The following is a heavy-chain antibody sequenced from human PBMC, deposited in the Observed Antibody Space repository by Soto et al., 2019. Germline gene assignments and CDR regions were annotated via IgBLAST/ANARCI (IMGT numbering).Heavy chain of an antibody. D-gene: IGHD1-26*01. CDR3: ARDMGVLQFDP. CDR1: GGSVSSGSYY. J-gene: IGHJ5*02. Sequence: SETLSLTCTVSGGSVSSGSYYWSWIRQPPGKGLEWIGYIYYSGSTNYNPSLKSRVTISVDTSKNQFSLKLSSVTAADTAVYYCARDMGVLQFDPWGQGTLVTVSS. CDR2: IYYSGST. V-gene: IGHV4-61*01.